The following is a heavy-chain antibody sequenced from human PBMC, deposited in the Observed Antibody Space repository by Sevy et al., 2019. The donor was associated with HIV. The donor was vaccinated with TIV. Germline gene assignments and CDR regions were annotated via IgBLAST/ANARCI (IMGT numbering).Heavy chain of an antibody. V-gene: IGHV3-30*03. Sequence: GGSLRLSCAASGFTFSSYGMHWVRQAPGKGLEWVAVISYDGSNKYYADSVKGRFTISRDNSKNTLYLQMNSLRAEDTAVYYCAIGFQGDSSGPHAFDIWGQGTMVTVSS. CDR2: ISYDGSNK. CDR1: GFTFSSYG. J-gene: IGHJ3*02. CDR3: AIGFQGDSSGPHAFDI. D-gene: IGHD3-22*01.